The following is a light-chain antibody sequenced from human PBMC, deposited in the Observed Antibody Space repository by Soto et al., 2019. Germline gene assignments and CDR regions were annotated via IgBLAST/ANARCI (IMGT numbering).Light chain of an antibody. Sequence: EIVMTQSPATLSVSPGARATLSCRASQSVSSNLAWYQQKPGQAPRLLIYGTSSRATGIPDRFSGSESGTDSTLTISRLEPEDFAVYYCQQYVSSPRTFGQGTKVDIK. CDR1: QSVSSN. CDR2: GTS. V-gene: IGKV3-20*01. CDR3: QQYVSSPRT. J-gene: IGKJ1*01.